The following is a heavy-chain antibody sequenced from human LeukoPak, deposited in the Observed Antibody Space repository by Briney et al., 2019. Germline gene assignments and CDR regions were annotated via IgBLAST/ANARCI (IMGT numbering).Heavy chain of an antibody. V-gene: IGHV4-34*01. J-gene: IGHJ5*02. D-gene: IGHD3-10*01. Sequence: SETLSLTHAVSCATFTGYYWRWVRQPPRKGRAWLGEVDHTGSTNYTPSLESRVTLSVDTSKSQVSLNLNSVTAADTAVYYCARGLRFHVGSGNWFDLWGQGTLVTVSS. CDR2: VDHTGST. CDR1: CATFTGYY. CDR3: ARGLRFHVGSGNWFDL.